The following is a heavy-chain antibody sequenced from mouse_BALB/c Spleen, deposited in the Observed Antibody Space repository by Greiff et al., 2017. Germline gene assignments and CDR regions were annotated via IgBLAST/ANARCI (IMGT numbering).Heavy chain of an antibody. V-gene: IGHV5-12-1*01. D-gene: IGHD1-2*01. Sequence: EVMLVESGGGLVKPGGSLKLSCAASGFAFSSYDMSWVRQTPEKRLEWVAYIRSGGGSTYYPDTVKGRFTISRDNAKNTLYLQMSSLKSEDTAMYYWAREKQAYYGYQDYWGQGTTLTVSS. CDR2: IRSGGGST. CDR3: AREKQAYYGYQDY. CDR1: GFAFSSYD. J-gene: IGHJ2*01.